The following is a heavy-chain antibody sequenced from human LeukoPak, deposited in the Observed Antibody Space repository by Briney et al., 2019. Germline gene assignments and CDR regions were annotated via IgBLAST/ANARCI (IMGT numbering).Heavy chain of an antibody. V-gene: IGHV3-30*03. CDR1: GFTFSSYG. D-gene: IGHD3-22*01. Sequence: GGSLRLSCAASGFTFSSYGMHWVHQAPGKGLEWVAVISHDGSNIYYGDSVKGRFPISRDNSKNTLYLQMNSLRAEDTAVYYCARRGYYDSSGYSFGHWGQGTLVTVSS. CDR2: ISHDGSNI. CDR3: ARRGYYDSSGYSFGH. J-gene: IGHJ4*02.